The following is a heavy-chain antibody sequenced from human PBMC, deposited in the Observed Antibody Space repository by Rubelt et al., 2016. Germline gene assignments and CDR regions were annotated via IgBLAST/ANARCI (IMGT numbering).Heavy chain of an antibody. CDR1: GGSITSSSYY. D-gene: IGHD6-13*01. V-gene: IGHV4-39*01. CDR3: ARGDIAAAGAPFDY. J-gene: IGHJ4*02. CDR2: IYYSGST. Sequence: QLQLQESGPGLVKPSETLSLTCTVSGGSITSSSYYWGWIRQPPGKGLEWIGSIYYSGSTYYNPSLKSRVTISVDTSKNQFSLRLSSVTAADTAVYYCARGDIAAAGAPFDYWGQGTLVTVSS.